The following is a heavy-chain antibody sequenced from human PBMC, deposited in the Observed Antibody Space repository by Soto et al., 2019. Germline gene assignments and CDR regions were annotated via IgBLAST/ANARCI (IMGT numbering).Heavy chain of an antibody. J-gene: IGHJ5*02. CDR1: GFTFSCYA. Sequence: EVQLLESGGGLVQPGGSLRLSCAASGFTFSCYAMSWVRQAPGKGLEWVSAISGSGGSTYYADSVKGRFTISRDNSKNTLYLQMNSLRAEDTAVYYCARVQTGSSGFKGWFDPWGQGTLDTVSS. V-gene: IGHV3-23*01. CDR2: ISGSGGST. CDR3: ARVQTGSSGFKGWFDP. D-gene: IGHD3-22*01.